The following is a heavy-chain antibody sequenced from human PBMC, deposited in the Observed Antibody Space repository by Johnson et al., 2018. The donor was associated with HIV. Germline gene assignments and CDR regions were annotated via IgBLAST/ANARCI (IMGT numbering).Heavy chain of an antibody. CDR2: ISYDGSNK. Sequence: QVQLVESGGGLAKPAWSPRLSCAASQFTFSSYYVRCVRQAPGKGLEWVAVISYDGSNKYYADSVKGRFTISRDNSKNTLYLQMNSLRAEDTAVYYCARAGVLFSTASHDAFDIWGQGTMVTVSS. D-gene: IGHD2-8*01. V-gene: IGHV3-30*03. J-gene: IGHJ3*02. CDR1: QFTFSSYY. CDR3: ARAGVLFSTASHDAFDI.